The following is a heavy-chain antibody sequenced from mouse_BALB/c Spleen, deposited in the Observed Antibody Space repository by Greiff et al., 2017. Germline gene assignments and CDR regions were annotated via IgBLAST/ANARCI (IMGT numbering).Heavy chain of an antibody. CDR2: ISYSGST. Sequence: EVMLVESGPGLVKPSQSLSLTCTVTGYSITSDYAWNWIRQFPGNKLEWMGYISYSGSTSYNPSLKSRISITRDTSKNQFFLQLNSVTTEDTATYYCARCSSSYCAMDYWGQGTSVTVSS. CDR1: GYSITSDYA. V-gene: IGHV3-2*02. D-gene: IGHD1-1*01. CDR3: ARCSSSYCAMDY. J-gene: IGHJ4*01.